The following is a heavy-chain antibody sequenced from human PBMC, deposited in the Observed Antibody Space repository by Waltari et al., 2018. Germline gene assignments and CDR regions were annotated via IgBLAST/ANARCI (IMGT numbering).Heavy chain of an antibody. CDR1: GFTFTRYW. V-gene: IGHV3-7*01. D-gene: IGHD3-10*01. CDR2: IKQEGSVQ. Sequence: EVQLVESGGGVVQPGGSLRLSCAASGFTFTRYWMSWVRQAPGRGLGGVANIKQEGSVQYYVDSVKSRFTITRDNAKNALYLQMSSLRAEDTAVYYCARDAPYYYGSYYFEYWGQGTLVTVSS. J-gene: IGHJ4*02. CDR3: ARDAPYYYGSYYFEY.